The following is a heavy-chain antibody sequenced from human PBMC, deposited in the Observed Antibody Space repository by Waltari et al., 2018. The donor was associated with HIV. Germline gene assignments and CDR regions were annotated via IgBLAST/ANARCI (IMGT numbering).Heavy chain of an antibody. J-gene: IGHJ4*02. CDR2: MNPNSSNT. CDR3: ARGTRGSVY. D-gene: IGHD1-1*01. CDR1: GYTFTTYD. Sequence: QVQLVQSGAEVKTPGASVKVSCRASGYTFTTYDINWVRQVTGQGLEWMGWMNPNSSNTGYAQKFQGRLTMTRNTSISTAYMELSSLRSEDTAVYYCARGTRGSVYWGQGTLVTVSS. V-gene: IGHV1-8*01.